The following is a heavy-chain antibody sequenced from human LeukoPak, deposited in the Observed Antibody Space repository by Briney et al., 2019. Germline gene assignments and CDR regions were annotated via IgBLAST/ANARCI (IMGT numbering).Heavy chain of an antibody. Sequence: SQTLSLTCAVYCGSFSGYYWSWIRQPPGKWLEWIGEINHSGSTNYTPSLKSRVTISVDTYKNQFSLKLSSVTDADTAVYYCARRAVRASFLSIWGQGTMVTVSS. V-gene: IGHV4-34*01. CDR2: INHSGST. CDR1: CGSFSGYY. CDR3: ARRAVRASFLSI. D-gene: IGHD3-3*01. J-gene: IGHJ3*02.